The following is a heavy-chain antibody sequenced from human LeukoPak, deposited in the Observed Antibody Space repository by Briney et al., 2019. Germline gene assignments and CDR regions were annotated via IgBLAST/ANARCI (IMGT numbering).Heavy chain of an antibody. CDR1: GFTFSSYG. D-gene: IGHD4-17*01. J-gene: IGHJ6*02. CDR3: ARDQVTTSYFTGMNV. Sequence: GGSLRLSCAASGFTFSSYGIHWVRQAPGKGLEWVAVLSFDGSNKYYADSVKGRFTISRDNSKNTLYLQMNSLRAEDTAVYYCARDQVTTSYFTGMNVWGQGTTVTVSS. CDR2: LSFDGSNK. V-gene: IGHV3-30*04.